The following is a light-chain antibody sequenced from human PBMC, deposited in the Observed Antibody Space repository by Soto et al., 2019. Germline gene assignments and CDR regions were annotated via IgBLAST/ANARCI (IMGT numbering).Light chain of an antibody. J-gene: IGKJ4*01. V-gene: IGKV1D-12*01. CDR3: QQANSFPPSLT. CDR2: AAS. Sequence: DLQMTQSPSSVSASVGDRVTITCRASQGIRTWLAWYQQKPGKAPNLLIYAASSLQSGVPSRFSGSGSGTDFTLTISSLQPEDFATYYCQQANSFPPSLTFGGGTKVEIK. CDR1: QGIRTW.